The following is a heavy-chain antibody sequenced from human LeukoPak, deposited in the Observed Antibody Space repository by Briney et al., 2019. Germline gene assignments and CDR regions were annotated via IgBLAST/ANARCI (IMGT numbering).Heavy chain of an antibody. V-gene: IGHV4-61*05. CDR3: ARGGSSWYADY. Sequence: PSETLSLTCTVSGGSISSSSYYWGWIRQPPEKGLEWIGYIHYSGSTSYNPSLKSRVTMSVDTSKNQFSLKVSSVTAADTAVYYCARGGSSWYADYWGQGTLVTVSS. D-gene: IGHD6-13*01. CDR1: GGSISSSSYY. CDR2: IHYSGST. J-gene: IGHJ4*02.